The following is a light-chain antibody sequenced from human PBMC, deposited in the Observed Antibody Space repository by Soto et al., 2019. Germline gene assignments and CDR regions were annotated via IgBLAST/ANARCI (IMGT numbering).Light chain of an antibody. Sequence: DIVMPQSPLSLPVTPGEPASISCRSSQSLLHSNGYNYLDWYLQKPGQSPELLIYLGSNRASGVPDRFSGSGSGTDFTLKISRVEAEDVGVYYCMQALQTPEVTFGQGTRLEI. J-gene: IGKJ5*01. CDR1: QSLLHSNGYNY. V-gene: IGKV2-28*01. CDR3: MQALQTPEVT. CDR2: LGS.